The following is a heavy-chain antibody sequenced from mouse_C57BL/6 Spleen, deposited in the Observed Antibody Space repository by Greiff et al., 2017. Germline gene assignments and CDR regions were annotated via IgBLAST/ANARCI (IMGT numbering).Heavy chain of an antibody. D-gene: IGHD2-14*01. CDR1: GYTFTSYW. J-gene: IGHJ4*01. Sequence: VKLVESGAELAKPGASVKLSCKASGYTFTSYWMHWVKQRHGQGLEWIGYINPSSGYTKYNQKFKDKATLTADKSSSTAYMQLSILTYEDAAVYYCARRIGSESAMDYWGQGTSVTVSS. V-gene: IGHV1-7*01. CDR3: ARRIGSESAMDY. CDR2: INPSSGYT.